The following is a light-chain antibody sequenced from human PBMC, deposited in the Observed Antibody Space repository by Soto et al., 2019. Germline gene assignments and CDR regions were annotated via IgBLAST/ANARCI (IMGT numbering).Light chain of an antibody. V-gene: IGLV2-8*01. Sequence: QSALTQPPSASGSPGQSVTISCTGTSSDVGYYNYVSWYQQYPGKAPKLLIYEVSKRPSGVPDRFSGSKSGNTASLTVSGLQAADGADNYCTSNAGTDVHDVFGTGTKLTVL. CDR1: SSDVGYYNY. J-gene: IGLJ1*01. CDR3: TSNAGTDVHDV. CDR2: EVS.